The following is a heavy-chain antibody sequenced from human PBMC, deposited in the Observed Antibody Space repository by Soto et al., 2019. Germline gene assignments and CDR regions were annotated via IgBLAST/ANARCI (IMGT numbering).Heavy chain of an antibody. CDR3: AKDRAGDMSL. Sequence: SSVKVSCKASGGSFSNSGISWVRPAPGQGLQWIGGIIPLFGKSDYRQEFQGRVTLTTDESKTTAYMELSSLRSEDSATYYCAKDRAGDMSLWGQGTLVTVSS. CDR2: IIPLFGKS. D-gene: IGHD2-21*01. CDR1: GGSFSNSG. J-gene: IGHJ4*02. V-gene: IGHV1-69*05.